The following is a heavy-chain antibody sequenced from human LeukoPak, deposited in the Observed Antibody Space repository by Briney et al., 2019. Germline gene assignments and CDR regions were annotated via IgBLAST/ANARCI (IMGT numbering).Heavy chain of an antibody. CDR3: ARGLMTTVTTTPFYYYYYMDV. V-gene: IGHV4-34*01. J-gene: IGHJ6*03. D-gene: IGHD4-17*01. CDR1: GGSFSGHY. Sequence: SETLSLTCAVYGGSFSGHYWNWIRQPPGKGLEWIGEINHSGSTNYNPSLKSRVTISVDTSKNQFSLKLSSVTAAGTAVYYCARGLMTTVTTTPFYYYYYMDVWGKGTTVTVSS. CDR2: INHSGST.